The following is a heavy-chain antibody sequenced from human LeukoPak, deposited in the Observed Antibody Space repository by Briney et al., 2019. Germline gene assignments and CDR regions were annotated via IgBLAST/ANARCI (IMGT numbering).Heavy chain of an antibody. CDR2: IIPIFGTA. D-gene: IGHD4-17*01. V-gene: IGHV1-69*05. CDR3: ARDYGDYDPFDY. CDR1: GGTFSSYA. Sequence: GASVKVSCKASGGTFSSYAISWVRQAPGQGLEWMGRIIPIFGTANYAQKFQGRVTITTDESTSTAYMELSRLRSEDTAVYYCARDYGDYDPFDYWGQGTLVTVSS. J-gene: IGHJ4*02.